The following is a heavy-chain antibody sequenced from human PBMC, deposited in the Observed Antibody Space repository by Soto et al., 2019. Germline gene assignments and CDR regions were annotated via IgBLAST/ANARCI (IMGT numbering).Heavy chain of an antibody. CDR3: AREGLITGTTYYYYGMDV. D-gene: IGHD1-7*01. CDR1: GGSISSYY. V-gene: IGHV4-59*01. Sequence: QVQLQESAPGLVKPSETLSLTCTVSGGSISSYYWSWIRQPPGKGLEWIGYIYYSGSTNYNPSLKSRVTISVDTSKNQSSMKLSSVTAADTAVYYCAREGLITGTTYYYYGMDVWGQGTTVTVSS. J-gene: IGHJ6*02. CDR2: IYYSGST.